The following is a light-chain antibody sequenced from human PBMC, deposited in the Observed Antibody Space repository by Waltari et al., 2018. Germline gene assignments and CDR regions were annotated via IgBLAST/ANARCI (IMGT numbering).Light chain of an antibody. J-gene: IGLJ3*02. V-gene: IGLV2-14*01. Sequence: QSALTQPASVSGSPGQSLTIPCTGTSSDVGGYNYVPWYQQHPGKAPKLMIYDVSNRPSGVSNRFSGSKSGNTASLTISGLQAEDEADYYCSSYTSSSTLGFGGGTKLTVL. CDR1: SSDVGGYNY. CDR2: DVS. CDR3: SSYTSSSTLG.